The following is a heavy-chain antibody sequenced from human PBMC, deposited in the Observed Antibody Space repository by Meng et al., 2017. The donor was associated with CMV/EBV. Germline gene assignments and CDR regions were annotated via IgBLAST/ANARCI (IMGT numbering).Heavy chain of an antibody. Sequence: GSLRLSCTVSGGSVSSGSYYWSWIRQPPGKGLEWIGYIYYSGSTNYNPSLKSRVTISVDTSKNQFSLKLSSVTAADTAVYYCARQHNSGWLSGWFDPWGQGTLVTVSS. V-gene: IGHV4-61*01. J-gene: IGHJ5*02. D-gene: IGHD6-19*01. CDR3: ARQHNSGWLSGWFDP. CDR1: GGSVSSGSYY. CDR2: IYYSGST.